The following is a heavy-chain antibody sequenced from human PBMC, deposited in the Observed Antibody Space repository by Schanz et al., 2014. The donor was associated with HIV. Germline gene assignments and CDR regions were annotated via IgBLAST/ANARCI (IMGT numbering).Heavy chain of an antibody. CDR2: ISSDGGHS. D-gene: IGHD1-26*01. V-gene: IGHV3-43*01. Sequence: EVHLVESGGVVVQPGGSLRLACVVSGFTFTDYSLHWVRQVPGKGLEWLSVISSDGGHSYYADSVKGRFTISRDNAKNSLYLQMNSLTPEDTAVYYCARDKKSGNNDGGFDPWGQGTLVTVSS. CDR3: ARDKKSGNNDGGFDP. CDR1: GFTFTDYS. J-gene: IGHJ5*02.